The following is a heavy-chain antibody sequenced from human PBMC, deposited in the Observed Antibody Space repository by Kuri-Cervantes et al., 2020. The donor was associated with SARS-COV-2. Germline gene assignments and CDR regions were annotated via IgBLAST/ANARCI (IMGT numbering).Heavy chain of an antibody. CDR2: ISSSSSYT. J-gene: IGHJ4*02. CDR1: GVTFRDYY. Sequence: GESLKISCAASGVTFRDYYMSWIRQAPGKGLEWVSYISSSSSYTNYADSVKGRFTISRDNAKNSLYLQMNSLRAEDTAVYYCARDFFSSRRYNWNDVYPPEFDFRGQGTLVTVSS. V-gene: IGHV3-11*06. CDR3: ARDFFSSRRYNWNDVYPPEFDF. D-gene: IGHD1-1*01.